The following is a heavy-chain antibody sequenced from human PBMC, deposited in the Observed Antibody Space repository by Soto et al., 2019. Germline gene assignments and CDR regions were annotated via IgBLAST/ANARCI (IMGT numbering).Heavy chain of an antibody. J-gene: IGHJ4*02. CDR1: GFTFSTYW. V-gene: IGHV3-7*01. Sequence: EVQLVESGGALVQPGESLRLSCAASGFTFSTYWMSWARQAPGKGLEWVATIKEDGREKYYVDSVKGRFTISRDNAKNVLYLQLNSLRAEDTAVYYCARSIGGLDHAGVYWGQGTLVTVSS. CDR3: ARSIGGLDHAGVY. CDR2: IKEDGREK. D-gene: IGHD3-10*01.